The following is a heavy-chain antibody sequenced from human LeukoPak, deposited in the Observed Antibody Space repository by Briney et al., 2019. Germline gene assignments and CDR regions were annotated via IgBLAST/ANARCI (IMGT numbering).Heavy chain of an antibody. V-gene: IGHV3-23*01. Sequence: GGSLRLSCAASGFTFSSYAMSWVRQAPGKGLEWVSAISGSGGSTYYADSVKGRSTISRDNSKNTPYLQMHSLRAEDTAVYYCAKTVGYGSFDLDYWGQGTRVTVSS. CDR2: ISGSGGST. CDR3: AKTVGYGSFDLDY. CDR1: GFTFSSYA. J-gene: IGHJ4*02. D-gene: IGHD3-10*01.